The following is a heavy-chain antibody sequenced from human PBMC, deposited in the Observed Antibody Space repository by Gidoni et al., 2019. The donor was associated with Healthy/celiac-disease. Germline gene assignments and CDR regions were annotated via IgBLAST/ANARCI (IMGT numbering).Heavy chain of an antibody. D-gene: IGHD3-16*02. J-gene: IGHJ3*02. CDR3: ARDYNDYVWGSYRDGAFDI. Sequence: EVQLVESGGGLVKPGGSLRLSCAASGFTFSSYSMNWVRQAPGKGLEWVSSISSSSSYIYYADSVKGRFTISRDNAKNSLYLQMNSLRAEDTAVYYCARDYNDYVWGSYRDGAFDIWDQGTMVTVSS. CDR2: ISSSSSYI. V-gene: IGHV3-21*01. CDR1: GFTFSSYS.